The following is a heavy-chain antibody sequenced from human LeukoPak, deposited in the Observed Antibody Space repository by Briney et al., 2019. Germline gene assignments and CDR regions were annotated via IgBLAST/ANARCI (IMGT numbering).Heavy chain of an antibody. J-gene: IGHJ6*03. V-gene: IGHV4-59*11. CDR1: GGSISSHY. CDR3: ARTTNYYYYMDV. Sequence: NPSETLSLTCTVSGGSISSHYWSWIRQPPGKGLEWIGYIYYSGSTNYNPSLKSRVTISVDTSKNQFSLKLSSVTAVDTAVYCCARTTNYYYYMDVWGKGTTVTVSS. D-gene: IGHD4-17*01. CDR2: IYYSGST.